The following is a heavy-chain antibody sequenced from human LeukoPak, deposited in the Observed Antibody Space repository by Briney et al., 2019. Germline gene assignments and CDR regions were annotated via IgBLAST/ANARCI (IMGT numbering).Heavy chain of an antibody. J-gene: IGHJ4*02. CDR2: IDYSETT. CDR3: ARSYSSGTFDY. V-gene: IGHV4-59*01. D-gene: IGHD6-19*01. Sequence: SETLSLTCTVSGGSISNYYWSWVRQPPGKGLEWIGYIDYSETTNYSPSLKSRVTMSVDTSNNQFALKLSPVNAADTAVYYCARSYSSGTFDYWGQGTLVTVPS. CDR1: GGSISNYY.